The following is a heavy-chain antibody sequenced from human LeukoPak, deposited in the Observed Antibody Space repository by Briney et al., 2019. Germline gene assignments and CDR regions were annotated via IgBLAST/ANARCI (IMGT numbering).Heavy chain of an antibody. D-gene: IGHD3-22*01. CDR1: GGSFSGYY. Sequence: SETLSLTCAVYGGSFSGYYWSRIRQPPGEGREWMGEIKHSRSTNYNPPLKSRVTISVDTSKNQFSLKLSSVTAADTAVYYCARRGYYDSSGYWDYWGQGTLVTVSS. J-gene: IGHJ4*02. CDR3: ARRGYYDSSGYWDY. CDR2: IKHSRST. V-gene: IGHV4-34*01.